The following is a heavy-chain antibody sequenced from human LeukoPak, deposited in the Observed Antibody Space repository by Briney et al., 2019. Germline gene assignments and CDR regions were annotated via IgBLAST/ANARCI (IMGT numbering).Heavy chain of an antibody. J-gene: IGHJ4*02. V-gene: IGHV3-23*01. CDR3: AKATFASSWNLYFDY. CDR2: ISSGGSST. CDR1: GFYFSLYA. Sequence: GGPLRLSCAASGFYFSLYAMSWLRQPPGKGLEWVSTISSGGSSTYYADSVKGRFTISRDNSKSTLYLQMNSLRADDTAVYYCAKATFASSWNLYFDYWGQGTLVTVSS. D-gene: IGHD6-13*01.